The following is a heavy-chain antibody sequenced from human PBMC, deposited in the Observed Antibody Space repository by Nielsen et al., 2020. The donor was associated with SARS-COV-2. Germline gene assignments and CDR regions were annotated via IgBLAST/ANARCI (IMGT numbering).Heavy chain of an antibody. V-gene: IGHV3-23*01. Sequence: GESLKISCAASGFTFSSYAMTWVRQAQGKGPEWVATITGNGGSTSYADSVKGRFAVSRDNSKNTLFLHMNSVKVEDPAVYYCARVPHLIHAPKLASWGQGTLVAVSS. D-gene: IGHD3-3*01. CDR1: GFTFSSYA. J-gene: IGHJ4*02. CDR3: ARVPHLIHAPKLAS. CDR2: ITGNGGST.